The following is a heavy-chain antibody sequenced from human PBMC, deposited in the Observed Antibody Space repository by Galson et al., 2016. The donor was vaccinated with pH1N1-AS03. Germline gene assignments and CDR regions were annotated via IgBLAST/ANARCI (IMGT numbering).Heavy chain of an antibody. CDR1: GFTLRSYA. D-gene: IGHD5-18*01. J-gene: IGHJ4*02. V-gene: IGHV3-23*01. CDR3: ANPRASGTTMVTRLDY. CDR2: ISISGNYT. Sequence: SLRLSCAASGFTLRSYAMTWVRQAPGKGLEWVSAISISGNYTYYAASVKGRFTISRDGSKNTLYLQMNGLRAEDTAIYYCANPRASGTTMVTRLDYWGQGILVTVSS.